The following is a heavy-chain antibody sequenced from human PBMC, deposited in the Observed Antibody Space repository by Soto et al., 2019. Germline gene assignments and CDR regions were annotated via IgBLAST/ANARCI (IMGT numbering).Heavy chain of an antibody. CDR3: ERGWSGYSFDY. J-gene: IGHJ4*02. D-gene: IGHD3-3*01. Sequence: EVQLLESGGGLVRPGGSLRLSCVASGFTFSSYGMAWVRQAPGKGLDWVSDISSSGDNTYYADSVKGRFTISRDTSKNTLYLQMNSLRAEDTAVYYCERGWSGYSFDYWGQGTLVTVSS. CDR1: GFTFSSYG. V-gene: IGHV3-23*01. CDR2: ISSSGDNT.